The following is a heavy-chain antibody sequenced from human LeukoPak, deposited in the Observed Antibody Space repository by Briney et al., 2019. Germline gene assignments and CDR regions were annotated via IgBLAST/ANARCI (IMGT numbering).Heavy chain of an antibody. CDR3: AKAPGTMIVVDY. CDR1: GFTFSSYW. CDR2: INSDGSST. J-gene: IGHJ4*02. Sequence: LSGGSLRLSCAASGFTFSSYWMHWVRQAPGKGLVWVSRINSDGSSTSYADSVKGRFTISRDNSKNTLYLQMNSLRPDDTAVYYCAKAPGTMIVVDYWGQGTLVTVSS. V-gene: IGHV3-74*01. D-gene: IGHD3-22*01.